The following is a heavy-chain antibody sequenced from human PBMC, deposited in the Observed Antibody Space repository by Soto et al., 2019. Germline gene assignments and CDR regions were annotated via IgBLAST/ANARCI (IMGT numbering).Heavy chain of an antibody. CDR1: GFTFSSYA. Sequence: GGSLRLSCAASGFTFSSYAMHWVRQAPGKGLEWVAVISYDGSNKYYADSVKGRFTISRDNSKNTLYLQMNSLRAEDTAVYYCASFHRLVRDYWSQGTLVTVSS. CDR3: ASFHRLVRDY. D-gene: IGHD6-19*01. V-gene: IGHV3-30-3*01. J-gene: IGHJ4*02. CDR2: ISYDGSNK.